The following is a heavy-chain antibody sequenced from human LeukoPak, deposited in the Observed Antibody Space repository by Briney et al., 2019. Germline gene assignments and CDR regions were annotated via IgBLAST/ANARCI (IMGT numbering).Heavy chain of an antibody. V-gene: IGHV1-69*06. J-gene: IGHJ3*02. CDR2: IIPIFGTA. Sequence: SVKVSCKASGYTFTNYAISWVRQAPGQGLEWMGGIIPIFGTANYAQKFQGRVTISADKSTSTAYMELGSLRSNDTAVYYCARGMVRGVIGGGAFDIWGQGTMVTVSS. CDR1: GYTFTNYA. D-gene: IGHD3-10*01. CDR3: ARGMVRGVIGGGAFDI.